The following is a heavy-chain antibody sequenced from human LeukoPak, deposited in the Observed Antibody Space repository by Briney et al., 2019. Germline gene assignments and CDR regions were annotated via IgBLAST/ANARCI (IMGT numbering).Heavy chain of an antibody. CDR2: IKQDGSEK. J-gene: IGHJ4*02. D-gene: IGHD6-19*01. CDR1: GFTFSSYW. CDR3: ARTGYSSGWFASY. Sequence: GGSLRLSCVASGFTFSSYWMSWVRQAPGMGLEWVANIKQDGSEKNYVDSVKGRFTISRDNTKKSLYLQMNSLRDDDTAMYYCARTGYSSGWFASYWGQGTLVTVSS. V-gene: IGHV3-7*01.